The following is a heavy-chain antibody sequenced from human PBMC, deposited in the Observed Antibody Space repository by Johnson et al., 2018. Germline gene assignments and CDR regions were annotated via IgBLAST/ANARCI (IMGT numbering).Heavy chain of an antibody. Sequence: QEQLVESGAAVNRPGASVKVSCKASGYTFTSYDFNWVRQATGQGLEWMGWMKSDSGDTGSAQKFQGRGTMTRNIPISTVYMELSSLTSEDMAVYYCSRCYSRSMDVWGQGTTVTVSS. J-gene: IGHJ6*02. CDR3: SRCYSRSMDV. CDR2: MKSDSGDT. D-gene: IGHD5-18*01. V-gene: IGHV1-8*01. CDR1: GYTFTSYD.